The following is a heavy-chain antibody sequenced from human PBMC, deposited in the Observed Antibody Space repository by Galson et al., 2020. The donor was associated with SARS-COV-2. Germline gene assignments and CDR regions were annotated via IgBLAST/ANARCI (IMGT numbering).Heavy chain of an antibody. V-gene: IGHV3-30*18. J-gene: IGHJ4*02. Sequence: GESLKISCAASGFTFSSYGMHWVRQAPGKGLEWVAVISYDGSNKYYADSVKGRFTISRDNSKNTLYLQMNSLRAEDTAVYYCAKDALPQGVAGTDFLDYWGQGTLVTVSS. CDR1: GFTFSSYG. CDR3: AKDALPQGVAGTDFLDY. CDR2: ISYDGSNK. D-gene: IGHD6-19*01.